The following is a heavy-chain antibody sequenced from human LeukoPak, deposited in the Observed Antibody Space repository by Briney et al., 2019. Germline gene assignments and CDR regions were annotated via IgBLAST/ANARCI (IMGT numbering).Heavy chain of an antibody. CDR1: GFTFSNYA. V-gene: IGHV3-23*01. Sequence: GGSLRLSCAASGFTFSNYAMSWVRQAPGKGLEWVSGISGSGDSTYYADSVKGRFTISRDNSKNTLYLQMNSLRAEDTAVYFCARRSGVAVAGAFDYWGQGTLVTVSS. CDR2: ISGSGDST. J-gene: IGHJ4*02. D-gene: IGHD6-19*01. CDR3: ARRSGVAVAGAFDY.